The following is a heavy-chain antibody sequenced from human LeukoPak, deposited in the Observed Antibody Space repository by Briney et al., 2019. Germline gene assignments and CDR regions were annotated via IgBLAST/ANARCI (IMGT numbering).Heavy chain of an antibody. D-gene: IGHD2-15*01. V-gene: IGHV4-39*07. CDR1: GGSISSSSYY. Sequence: SETLSLTCTVSGGSISSSSYYWGWIRQPPGKGLEWIGSIYYSGSTYYNPSLKSRDTISVDTSKNQFSLKLSSVTAADTAVYYCARNAAHEYFFDYWGQGTLVTVSS. J-gene: IGHJ4*02. CDR3: ARNAAHEYFFDY. CDR2: IYYSGST.